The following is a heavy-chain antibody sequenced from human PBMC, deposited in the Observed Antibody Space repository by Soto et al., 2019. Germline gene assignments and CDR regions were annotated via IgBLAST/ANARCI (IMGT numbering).Heavy chain of an antibody. CDR2: ISGHNGKT. J-gene: IGHJ6*03. Sequence: ASVKVSCKASGYTFSSYGISWVRQAPGQGLEWMGWISAQAPGQGPEWMGWISGHNGKTNYAQKLQGRLTMTTDTSTSTAYMELRSLGSDDTAVYYCARAPRGGAIAGDYYYMDVWGKGTTVTVSS. CDR1: GYTFSSYG. CDR3: ARAPRGGAIAGDYYYMDV. V-gene: IGHV1-18*04. D-gene: IGHD3-16*02.